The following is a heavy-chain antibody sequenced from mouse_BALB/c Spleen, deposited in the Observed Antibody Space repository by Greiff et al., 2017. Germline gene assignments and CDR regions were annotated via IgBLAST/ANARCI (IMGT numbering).Heavy chain of an antibody. CDR1: GFTFNTYA. CDR2: IRSKSNNYAT. Sequence: EVQRVESGGGLVQPKGSLKLSCAASGFTFNTYAMNWVRQAPGKGLEWVARIRSKSNNYATYYADSVKDRFTISRDDSQSMLYLQMNNLKTEDTAMYYCVRQENSLLRLRAMDYWGQGTSVTVSS. V-gene: IGHV10-1*02. J-gene: IGHJ4*01. D-gene: IGHD1-2*01. CDR3: VRQENSLLRLRAMDY.